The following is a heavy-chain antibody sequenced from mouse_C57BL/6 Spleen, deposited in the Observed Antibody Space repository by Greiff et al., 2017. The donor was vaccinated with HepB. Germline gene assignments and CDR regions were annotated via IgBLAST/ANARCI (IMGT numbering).Heavy chain of an antibody. CDR2: IYPGSGST. V-gene: IGHV1-55*01. CDR3: AREQGILEDAMDY. CDR1: GYTFTSYW. Sequence: QVQLQQPGAELVKPGASVKMSCKASGYTFTSYWITWVKQRPGQGLEWIGDIYPGSGSTNYNEKFKSKATLTVDTSSSTAYMQLSSLTSEDSAVYYCAREQGILEDAMDYWGQGTSVTVSS. J-gene: IGHJ4*01.